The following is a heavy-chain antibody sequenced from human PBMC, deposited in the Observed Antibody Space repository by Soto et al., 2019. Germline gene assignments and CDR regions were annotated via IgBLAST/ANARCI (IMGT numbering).Heavy chain of an antibody. CDR2: IYYSGST. Sequence: SETLSLTCTVSGGSISSYYWSWIRQPPGKGLEWIGYIYYSGSTNYNPSLKSRVTISVDTSKNQFSLKLSSVTAADTAVYYCARGQHDYGDYEYYFDYWGQGTLVTVSS. J-gene: IGHJ4*02. CDR1: GGSISSYY. CDR3: ARGQHDYGDYEYYFDY. D-gene: IGHD4-17*01. V-gene: IGHV4-59*08.